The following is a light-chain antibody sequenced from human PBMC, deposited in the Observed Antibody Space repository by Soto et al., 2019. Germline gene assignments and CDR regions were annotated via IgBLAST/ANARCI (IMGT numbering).Light chain of an antibody. CDR3: RQYGSSRT. J-gene: IGKJ1*01. CDR1: QSVSSSY. V-gene: IGKV3-20*01. Sequence: EIVLTQSPGTLSLSPGERATLSCRASQSVSSSYLAWYQQKPGQAPRLLIYGASSRATGIPDRVSGSGSGTDFTLTISRVEPEDFAVYYCRQYGSSRTFGQGTKVEIK. CDR2: GAS.